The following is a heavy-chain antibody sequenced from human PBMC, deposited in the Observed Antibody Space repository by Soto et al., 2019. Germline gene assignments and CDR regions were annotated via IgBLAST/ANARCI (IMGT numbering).Heavy chain of an antibody. CDR3: ARGEDYFGRPIMDV. D-gene: IGHD3-10*01. CDR2: IRSKGYVGTT. Sequence: PGGSLRLSFDSSGFTFGDYDINRLRQFPGKGLEWLGSIRSKGYVGTTQYAASVKGAFTISRDDSISIAYLQMNSLRTEDTAVYYCARGEDYFGRPIMDVWGQGNTVTASS. J-gene: IGHJ6*02. V-gene: IGHV3-49*03. CDR1: GFTFGDYD.